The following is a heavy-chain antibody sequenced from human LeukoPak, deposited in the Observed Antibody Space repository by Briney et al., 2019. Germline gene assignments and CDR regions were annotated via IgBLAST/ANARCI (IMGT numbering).Heavy chain of an antibody. Sequence: SETLSLTCTVSGYSNRSGYYWGWIRQPPGKGLEWIGSIFQSDTTYYNPSLKSRVTISVDSSKNQFFLKLSSVTAADTAVYYCARMRDYWGQGTLVTVSS. CDR2: IFQSDTT. CDR3: ARMRDY. V-gene: IGHV4-38-2*02. J-gene: IGHJ4*02. CDR1: GYSNRSGYY.